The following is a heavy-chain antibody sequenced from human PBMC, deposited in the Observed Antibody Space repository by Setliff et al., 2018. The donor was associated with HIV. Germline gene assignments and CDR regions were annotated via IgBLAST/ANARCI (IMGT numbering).Heavy chain of an antibody. J-gene: IGHJ3*01. Sequence: ASVKVSCKTSGGFLSNNGIAWVRQAPGHGLELMGRIHPNTGSTNYLQEFQGRVTITRDTSMSTVYMALTGLTSDDTAVYYCAKQGYSDSLYAFDVWGQGTMVTVSS. CDR2: IHPNTGST. D-gene: IGHD1-26*01. CDR3: AKQGYSDSLYAFDV. V-gene: IGHV1-2*06. CDR1: GGFLSNNG.